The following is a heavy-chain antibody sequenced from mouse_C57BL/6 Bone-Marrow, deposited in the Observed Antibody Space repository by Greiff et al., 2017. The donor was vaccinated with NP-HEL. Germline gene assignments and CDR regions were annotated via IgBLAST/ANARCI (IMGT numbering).Heavy chain of an antibody. CDR3: AWARAYDYDSLDC. Sequence: VQLQQSGPVLVKPGPSVKISCKASGFTFTDYYMHWVKQSHGKSLEWIGLVYPYNGGTSYNQKFKGKATLTVDTSSSTAYMELNSLTSEDSAVYYCAWARAYDYDSLDCWGQGTSVTVSS. J-gene: IGHJ4*01. CDR1: GFTFTDYY. V-gene: IGHV1-36*01. CDR2: VYPYNGGT. D-gene: IGHD2-4*01.